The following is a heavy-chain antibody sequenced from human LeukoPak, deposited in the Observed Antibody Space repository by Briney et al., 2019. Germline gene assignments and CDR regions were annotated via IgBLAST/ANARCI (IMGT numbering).Heavy chain of an antibody. CDR2: IDISGTTK. J-gene: IGHJ4*02. CDR1: GFIFNTYS. D-gene: IGHD6-19*01. V-gene: IGHV3-48*02. Sequence: PGGSLRLSCAASGFIFNTYSMNWVRQAPGKGLEWVSFIDISGTTKYYADSVKGRFTISRDNAKSSLYLQMNSLRDEDTAVYYCARRLGSSGWNADYWGQGTLVTVSS. CDR3: ARRLGSSGWNADY.